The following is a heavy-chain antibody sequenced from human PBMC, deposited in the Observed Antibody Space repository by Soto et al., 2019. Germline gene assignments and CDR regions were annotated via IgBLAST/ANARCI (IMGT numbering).Heavy chain of an antibody. CDR3: TRHSSSWFQNYYYYGMDV. CDR1: GFTFGDYA. Sequence: GGSLRLSCTASGFTFGDYAMSWFRQAPGKGLEWVGFIRSKAYGGTTEYAASVKGRFTISRDDSKSIAYLQMNSLKTEDTAVYYCTRHSSSWFQNYYYYGMDVWGQGTTVTVSS. J-gene: IGHJ6*02. CDR2: IRSKAYGGTT. V-gene: IGHV3-49*03. D-gene: IGHD6-13*01.